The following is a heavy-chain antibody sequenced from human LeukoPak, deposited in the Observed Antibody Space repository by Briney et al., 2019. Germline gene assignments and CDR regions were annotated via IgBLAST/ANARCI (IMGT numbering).Heavy chain of an antibody. Sequence: PGGSLRLSCAASGFAFSSYALSWVRQAPGKGLEWVSAISGSGGSTYYADSVKGRFTISRDNSKNTLYLQMNSLRAEDTAVYYCAKTGRPMVRGVIDYWGQGTLVTVSS. CDR2: ISGSGGST. D-gene: IGHD3-10*01. V-gene: IGHV3-23*01. CDR3: AKTGRPMVRGVIDY. J-gene: IGHJ4*02. CDR1: GFAFSSYA.